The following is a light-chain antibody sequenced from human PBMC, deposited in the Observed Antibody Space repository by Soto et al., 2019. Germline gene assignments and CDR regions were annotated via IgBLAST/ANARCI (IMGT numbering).Light chain of an antibody. CDR1: NSVVGRYNY. J-gene: IGLJ1*01. CDR2: DVS. Sequence: QSVLTQPRSVSGSPGQSVTISCTGTNSVVGRYNYVSWYQQHPGKAPKLTIYDVSKRPSGVPDRFSGSKSGDTASLTISGLQAEDEADYYCSSYVGYYIYVFGTGTKVTVL. V-gene: IGLV2-11*01. CDR3: SSYVGYYIYV.